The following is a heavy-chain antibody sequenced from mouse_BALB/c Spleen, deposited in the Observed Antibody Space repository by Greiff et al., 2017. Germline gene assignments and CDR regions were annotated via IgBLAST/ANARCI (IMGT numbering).Heavy chain of an antibody. D-gene: IGHD1-1*01. J-gene: IGHJ2*01. CDR1: GFTFSSYA. V-gene: IGHV5-9-4*01. CDR2: ISSGGSYT. Sequence: EVQLVESGGGLVKPGGSLKLSCAASGFTFSSYAMSWVRQSPEKRLEWVAEISSGGSYTYYPDTVTGRFTISRDNAKNTLYLEMSSLRSEDTAMYYCARDYYGSSYGDYWGQGTTLTVSS. CDR3: ARDYYGSSYGDY.